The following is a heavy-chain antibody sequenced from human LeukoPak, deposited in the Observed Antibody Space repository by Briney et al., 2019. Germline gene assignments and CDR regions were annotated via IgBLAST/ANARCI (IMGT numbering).Heavy chain of an antibody. J-gene: IGHJ5*02. CDR1: GGIFSSYA. D-gene: IGHD3-22*01. CDR2: IIPIFGTA. Sequence: ASVKVSCKASGGIFSSYAISWVRQAPGQGLEWMGGIIPIFGTANYAQKFQGRVTITADESTSTAYMELSSLRSEDTAVYYCARGASTMIKFDPWGQGTLVTVSS. CDR3: ARGASTMIKFDP. V-gene: IGHV1-69*13.